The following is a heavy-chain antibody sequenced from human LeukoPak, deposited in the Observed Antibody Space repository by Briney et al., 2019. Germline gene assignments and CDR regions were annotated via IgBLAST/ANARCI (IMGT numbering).Heavy chain of an antibody. CDR3: AKTNYGRWDWFDP. CDR1: GFPFSSYA. D-gene: IGHD3-10*01. V-gene: IGHV3-23*01. Sequence: GSLSLSCAASGFPFSSYAMSWVRPAPGKGREWVSAISGSGGSTYYADSVKGRFTISRDNSKNTLYLQMNSLRAEDTAVYYCAKTNYGRWDWFDPWGQGTLVTVSS. CDR2: ISGSGGST. J-gene: IGHJ5*02.